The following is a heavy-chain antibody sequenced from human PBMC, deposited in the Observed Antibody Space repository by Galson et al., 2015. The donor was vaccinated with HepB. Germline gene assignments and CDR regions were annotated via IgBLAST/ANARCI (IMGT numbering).Heavy chain of an antibody. J-gene: IGHJ3*02. V-gene: IGHV3-66*01. D-gene: IGHD2-2*01. CDR3: ARGDDDYCSSTNSCHDAFDI. CDR2: IYNVGST. CDR1: GFTVSSNY. Sequence: SLRLSCAVSGFTVSSNYMSWVRQAPGKGLEWVPMIYNVGSTFYADPVKGRFTISRDNSKNTLYLHMNRLRAEDTAVYYCARGDDDYCSSTNSCHDAFDIWGQGTMVTVSS.